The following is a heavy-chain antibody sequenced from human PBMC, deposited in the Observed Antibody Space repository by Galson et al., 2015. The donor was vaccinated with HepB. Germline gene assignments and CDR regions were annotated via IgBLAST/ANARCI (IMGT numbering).Heavy chain of an antibody. V-gene: IGHV1-69*04. CDR3: ARVIYSGYDSGGYYFDY. D-gene: IGHD5-12*01. J-gene: IGHJ4*02. CDR2: IIPILGIA. CDR1: GGTFSSYA. Sequence: SVKVSCKASGGTFSSYAISWVRQAPGQGLEWMGRIIPILGIANHAQKFQGRVTITADKSTSTAYMELSSLRSEDTAVYYCARVIYSGYDSGGYYFDYCGQVTLVTVSS.